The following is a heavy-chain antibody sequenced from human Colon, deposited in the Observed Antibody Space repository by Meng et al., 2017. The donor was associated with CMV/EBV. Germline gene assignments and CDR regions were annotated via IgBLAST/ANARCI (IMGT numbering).Heavy chain of an antibody. CDR2: MSPHNGKT. CDR3: ARHELLPYYYGLDV. D-gene: IGHD1-7*01. V-gene: IGHV1-18*01. J-gene: IGHJ6*02. Sequence: ASVPVSCKASGYSFTNYAVTWVRQAPGQGLEWMGWMSPHNGKTNFAPKFQDRVTMTTDTSTSTAYMELRSLRSDDTAVYFCARHELLPYYYGLDVWGQGTAVTVSS. CDR1: GYSFTNYA.